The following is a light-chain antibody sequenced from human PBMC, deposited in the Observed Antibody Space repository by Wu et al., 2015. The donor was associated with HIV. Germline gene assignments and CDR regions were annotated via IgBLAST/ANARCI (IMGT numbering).Light chain of an antibody. Sequence: GNGATLSCRASQSVNNYFLAWYQQKPGQAPRLLIYGAYNRATGIPDRFSGSGSGTDFTLTISRLEPEDFAVYYCQQYGSSPGTFGQGTKLEIK. V-gene: IGKV3-20*01. CDR3: QQYGSSPGT. J-gene: IGKJ2*01. CDR1: QSVNNYF. CDR2: GAY.